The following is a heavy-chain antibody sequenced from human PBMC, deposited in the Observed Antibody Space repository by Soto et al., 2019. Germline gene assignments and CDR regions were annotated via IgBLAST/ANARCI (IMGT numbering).Heavy chain of an antibody. CDR1: NFSISSGYY. Sequence: SETLSLTCVVSNFSISSGYYWGWIRQSPGKGLEWIASIYRSGTTSYNPSLKSRVTISVDPSKNQFSLMLTAVTAADTAVYYCARTHSGSYYSVFNDWGRGSLVTGSS. CDR3: ARTHSGSYYSVFND. D-gene: IGHD1-26*01. V-gene: IGHV4-38-2*01. CDR2: IYRSGTT. J-gene: IGHJ4*02.